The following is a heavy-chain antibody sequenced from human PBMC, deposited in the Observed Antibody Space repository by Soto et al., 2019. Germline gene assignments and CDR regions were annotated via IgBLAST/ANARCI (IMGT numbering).Heavy chain of an antibody. CDR1: GYSFTSYW. Sequence: PGESLKISCKGSGYSFTSYWIGWVRQMPGKGLGWMGIIYPGDSDTRYSPSFQGQVTISADKSISTAYLQWSSLKASDTAMYYCARQGGLLWFPSPVDYWGQGTLVTVSS. V-gene: IGHV5-51*01. CDR3: ARQGGLLWFPSPVDY. D-gene: IGHD3-10*01. CDR2: IYPGDSDT. J-gene: IGHJ4*02.